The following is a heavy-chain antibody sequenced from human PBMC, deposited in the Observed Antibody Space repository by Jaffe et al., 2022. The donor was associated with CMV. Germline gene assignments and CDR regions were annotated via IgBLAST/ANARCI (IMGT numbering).Heavy chain of an antibody. V-gene: IGHV4-34*01. J-gene: IGHJ5*02. CDR3: ARDLPYGSGSYYNVKLPSWFDP. CDR2: INHSGST. Sequence: QVQLQQWGAGLLKPSETLSLTCAVYGGSFSGYYWSWIRQPPGKGLEWIGEINHSGSTNYNPSLKSRVTISVDTSKNQFSLKLSSVTAADTAVYYCARDLPYGSGSYYNVKLPSWFDPWGQGTLVTVSS. CDR1: GGSFSGYY. D-gene: IGHD3-10*01.